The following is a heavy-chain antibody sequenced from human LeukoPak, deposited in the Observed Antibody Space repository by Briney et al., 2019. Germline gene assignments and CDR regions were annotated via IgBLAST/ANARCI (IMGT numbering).Heavy chain of an antibody. CDR1: GGTFSSYA. V-gene: IGHV1-69*01. Sequence: ASVKVSCKASGGTFSSYAISWVRQAPGQGLEWMGGIIPIFGTANYAQKFQGRVTITADESTSTAYMELSSLRSEDTAVYYCARVPYSSSSGYYYYYMDVWGKGTTVTVSS. CDR2: IIPIFGTA. J-gene: IGHJ6*03. CDR3: ARVPYSSSSGYYYYYMDV. D-gene: IGHD6-6*01.